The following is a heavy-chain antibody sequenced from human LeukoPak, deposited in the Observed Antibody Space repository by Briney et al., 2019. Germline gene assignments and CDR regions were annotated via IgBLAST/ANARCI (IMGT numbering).Heavy chain of an antibody. CDR2: INPNSGGT. CDR3: ATGYPLTGHYYGMDV. CDR1: GYTFTGYY. D-gene: IGHD1-14*01. J-gene: IGHJ6*04. V-gene: IGHV1-2*04. Sequence: EASVKVSCKASGYTFTGYYMHWVRQAPGQGLEWMGWINPNSGGTNYAQKFQGWVTMTRDTSISTAYMEPSRLRSDDTAVYYCATGYPLTGHYYGMDVWGKGTTVTVSS.